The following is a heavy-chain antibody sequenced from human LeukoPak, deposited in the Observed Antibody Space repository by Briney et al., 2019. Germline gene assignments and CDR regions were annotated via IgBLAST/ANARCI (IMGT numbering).Heavy chain of an antibody. Sequence: SETLSLTCTVSGGSISSYYWSWIRQPAGKGLEGIGRIYTSGSTNYNPSLKSRVTMSVDTSKNQFSLKLSSVTAADTAVYYCARDGIVVVPAAIAANWFDPWGQGTLVTVSS. CDR1: GGSISSYY. CDR3: ARDGIVVVPAAIAANWFDP. D-gene: IGHD2-2*01. J-gene: IGHJ5*02. V-gene: IGHV4-4*07. CDR2: IYTSGST.